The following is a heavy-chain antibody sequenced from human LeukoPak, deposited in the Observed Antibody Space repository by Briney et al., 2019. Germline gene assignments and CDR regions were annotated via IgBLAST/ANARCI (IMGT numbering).Heavy chain of an antibody. CDR2: IYYSGST. V-gene: IGHV4-61*05. Sequence: SETLSLTCTVSGDSISSGNYWGWIRQPPGKGLEWIGYIYYSGSTNYNPSLKSRVTISVDTSKNQFSLKLSSVTAADTAVYYCARLRYNSLHFDYWGQGTQVTVSS. J-gene: IGHJ4*02. CDR3: ARLRYNSLHFDY. CDR1: GDSISSGNY. D-gene: IGHD1-1*01.